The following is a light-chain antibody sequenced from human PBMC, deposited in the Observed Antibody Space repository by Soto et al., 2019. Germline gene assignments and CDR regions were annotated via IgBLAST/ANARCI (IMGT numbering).Light chain of an antibody. CDR1: QSVGGY. Sequence: EIVMTQSPATLSVSLGERATLSCRASQSVGGYLAWYQQKPGQAPRLLIYDGFYRAAGVPARFSGVGSGTDFTLTISSLEPEDFAFYYCQQRKDWPLTFGGGTRVEI. V-gene: IGKV3-11*01. CDR2: DGF. J-gene: IGKJ4*01. CDR3: QQRKDWPLT.